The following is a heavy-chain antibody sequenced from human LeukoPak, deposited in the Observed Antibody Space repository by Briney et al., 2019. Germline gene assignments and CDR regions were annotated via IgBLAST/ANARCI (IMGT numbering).Heavy chain of an antibody. J-gene: IGHJ4*02. CDR2: IYHSGST. CDR1: GYSISSDYF. V-gene: IGHV4-38-2*02. Sequence: PSETLSLTCTVSGYSISSDYFWGWIRQPPGKGLEWIGNIYHSGSTYYNPSLKSRVTMSVDMSKNQFSLRLSSVTAADTAVYYCARVGLEAYDSSGYTFDYWGQGTLVTVSS. CDR3: ARVGLEAYDSSGYTFDY. D-gene: IGHD3-22*01.